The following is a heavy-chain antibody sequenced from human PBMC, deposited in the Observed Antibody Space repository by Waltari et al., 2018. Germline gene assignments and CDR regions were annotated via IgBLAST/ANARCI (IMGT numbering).Heavy chain of an antibody. J-gene: IGHJ3*02. CDR3: ATGGDHDAFDI. Sequence: EVQLVESGGGLVQPGGSLRLSCAASGFTFSSYEMNWVRQAPGKGLEWVSYSSSSGSTIYYADSVKGRFTISRDNAKNSLYLQMNSLRAEDTAVYYCATGGDHDAFDIWGQGTMVTVSS. CDR2: SSSSGSTI. CDR1: GFTFSSYE. D-gene: IGHD7-27*01. V-gene: IGHV3-48*03.